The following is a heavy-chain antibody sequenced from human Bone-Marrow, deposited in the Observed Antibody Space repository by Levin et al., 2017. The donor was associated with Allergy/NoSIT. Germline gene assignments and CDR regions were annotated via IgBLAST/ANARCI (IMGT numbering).Heavy chain of an antibody. CDR1: GFTVSNNY. CDR3: AGSPATGY. Sequence: SGGSLRLSCAVSGFTVSNNYMSWVRQAPGKGLEGVSVIYSGGATNYVDSVKGRFTVSRDNSKNTLYLQMNSLRAEDTAVYYCAGSPATGYWGQGTRVTVSA. J-gene: IGHJ4*02. D-gene: IGHD3-9*01. CDR2: IYSGGAT. V-gene: IGHV3-66*02.